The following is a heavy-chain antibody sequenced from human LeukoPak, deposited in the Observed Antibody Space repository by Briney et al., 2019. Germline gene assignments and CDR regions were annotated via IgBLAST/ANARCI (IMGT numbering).Heavy chain of an antibody. J-gene: IGHJ4*02. Sequence: GGSLRLSCAASGFTFSDYAMHWVRQAPGKGLEWVAVISYDGSNKYYADSEKGRFTISRDNSKNTLYLQMNSLRAADTAVYYCAKDSYYDSSGYYSVFDYWGQGTLVTVSS. V-gene: IGHV3-30*04. CDR3: AKDSYYDSSGYYSVFDY. CDR2: ISYDGSNK. D-gene: IGHD3-22*01. CDR1: GFTFSDYA.